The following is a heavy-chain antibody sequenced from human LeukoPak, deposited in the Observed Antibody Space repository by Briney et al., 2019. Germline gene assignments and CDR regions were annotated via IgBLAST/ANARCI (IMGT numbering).Heavy chain of an antibody. J-gene: IGHJ4*02. CDR1: GGSIRSRY. V-gene: IGHV4-59*11. D-gene: IGHD3-10*01. Sequence: SETLSLTCNVSGGSIRSRYWSWIRQPPGERLEWIGYIFDSGSTDYNPSLRSRVTMSVDTSRDQFFLRLSSVTAADTAIYYCASRPADTIWYGVFDYWSQGTLVTVSS. CDR2: IFDSGST. CDR3: ASRPADTIWYGVFDY.